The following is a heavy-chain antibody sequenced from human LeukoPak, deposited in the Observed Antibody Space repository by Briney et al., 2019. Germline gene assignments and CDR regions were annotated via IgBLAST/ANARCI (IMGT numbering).Heavy chain of an antibody. CDR1: GFTFSSYG. CDR2: IRYDGSNK. Sequence: PGGSLRLSCAASGFTFSSYGMHWVRQAPGKGVEWVAFIRYDGSNKYYADSVKGRFTISRDNSKNTLYLQMNSLRAEDTAVYYCAKPAFLGGYYFDYWGQGTLVTVSS. CDR3: AKPAFLGGYYFDY. V-gene: IGHV3-30*02. D-gene: IGHD2/OR15-2a*01. J-gene: IGHJ4*02.